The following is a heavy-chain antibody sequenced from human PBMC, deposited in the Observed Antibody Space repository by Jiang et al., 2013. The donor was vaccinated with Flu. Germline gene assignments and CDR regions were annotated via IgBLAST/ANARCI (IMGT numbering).Heavy chain of an antibody. CDR3: ARHALGSSGWHYFDD. Sequence: KPGESLKISCKGSGYSFTNYWITWVRQMPGKGLEWMGRIDPRSSYTSYSPSFQGHVTISVDKSITTAYLQWSSLEASDTAMYYCARHALGSSGWHYFDDWGQGTLVTVSS. CDR2: IDPRSSYT. V-gene: IGHV5-10-1*01. CDR1: GYSFTNYW. D-gene: IGHD6-25*01. J-gene: IGHJ4*02.